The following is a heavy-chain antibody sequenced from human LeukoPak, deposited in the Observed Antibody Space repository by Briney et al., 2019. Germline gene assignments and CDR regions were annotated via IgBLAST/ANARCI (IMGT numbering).Heavy chain of an antibody. CDR2: ISGSGGST. D-gene: IGHD6-13*01. Sequence: PGGSLRLSCAASGFTFSSYAMSWVRQAPGKGLEWVSAISGSGGSTYYADSVKGRFTISRDNSKNTLYLQMNSLGAEDTAVYYCAKDPLYSSSWYTDYWGQGTLVTVSS. CDR3: AKDPLYSSSWYTDY. J-gene: IGHJ4*02. V-gene: IGHV3-23*01. CDR1: GFTFSSYA.